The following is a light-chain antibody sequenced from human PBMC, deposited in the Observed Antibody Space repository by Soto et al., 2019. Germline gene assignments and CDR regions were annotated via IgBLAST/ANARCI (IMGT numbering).Light chain of an antibody. CDR2: EVT. Sequence: QSALTQPPSASGSPGQSVTISCTGTSSDVGGYNFVSWYQHHPGKAPKLMIYEVTKRPSGVPDRFSGSKSGNTASLTVSGLQADDEDDYYCYSYAGSNNYVFGTGTKLTVL. CDR3: YSYAGSNNYV. J-gene: IGLJ1*01. CDR1: SSDVGGYNF. V-gene: IGLV2-8*01.